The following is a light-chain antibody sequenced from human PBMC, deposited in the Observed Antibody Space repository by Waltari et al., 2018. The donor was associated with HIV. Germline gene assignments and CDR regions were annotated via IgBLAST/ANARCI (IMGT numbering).Light chain of an antibody. Sequence: QSVLTQPPSASGTPGQRVTISCSGSSSNIGSKYVYWYQQLPGTAPKLLIYRNNQRPSGVPDRFSGSKSGTSASLAISGLRSEDEDDYYCAAWDDSLSGFWVFGGGAKLTVL. CDR1: SSNIGSKY. CDR2: RNN. CDR3: AAWDDSLSGFWV. V-gene: IGLV1-47*01. J-gene: IGLJ3*02.